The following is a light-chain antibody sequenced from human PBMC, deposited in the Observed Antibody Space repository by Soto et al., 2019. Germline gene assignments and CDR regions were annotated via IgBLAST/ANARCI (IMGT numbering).Light chain of an antibody. V-gene: IGKV1-12*01. CDR3: QQGNSFPLT. Sequence: DIQMTQSPSSVSSSIGDRVTITCRASQDIDRWLAWFQQKPGEAPRLLIYAAISLHSGEPARFSGAGSGTEFSLTISSLQPEDFAPYFCQQGNSFPLTFGGGTKVEIK. J-gene: IGKJ4*01. CDR2: AAI. CDR1: QDIDRW.